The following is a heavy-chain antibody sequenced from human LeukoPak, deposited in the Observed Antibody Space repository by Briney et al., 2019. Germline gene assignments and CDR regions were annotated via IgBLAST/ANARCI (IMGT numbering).Heavy chain of an antibody. Sequence: QTGGSLRLSCVASGFIFSHYTMHWVRQAPGKGLEWVAVILYDGSNKNYADSVKRRFTISRDDSKNTLYLQMNSLRAEDTAMYYCAGDGLTAKTDGTFDSWGQGTLVTVSS. D-gene: IGHD1-20*01. CDR3: AGDGLTAKTDGTFDS. J-gene: IGHJ4*02. CDR2: ILYDGSNK. V-gene: IGHV3-30-3*01. CDR1: GFIFSHYT.